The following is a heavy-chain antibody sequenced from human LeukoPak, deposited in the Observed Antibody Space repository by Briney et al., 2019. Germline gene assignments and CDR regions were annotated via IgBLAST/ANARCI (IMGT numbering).Heavy chain of an antibody. V-gene: IGHV1-46*01. CDR2: INPSDGAT. CDR3: ASKQRGGLTGSLGGLFASYYTYYYMDV. J-gene: IGHJ6*03. CDR1: GYTFTMFY. Sequence: ASVKVSCKASGYTFTMFYIHWVRQAPGQGLEWMGMINPSDGATTYAQKFQGRLTMTRDMSTTTVYMDLRTLRSEDTAVYFCASKQRGGLTGSLGGLFASYYTYYYMDVWGRGTTVTVSS. D-gene: IGHD3-16*01.